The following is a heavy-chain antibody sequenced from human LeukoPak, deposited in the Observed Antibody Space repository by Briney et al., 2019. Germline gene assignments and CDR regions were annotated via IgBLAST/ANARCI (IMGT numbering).Heavy chain of an antibody. Sequence: SGPTLVNPTQTLTLTCTFSGFSLSTSGVGVGWIRQPPGKALEWLAPIYWNDDKRYSPSLKSRLTITKDTSKNQVVLTMTNMDPVDTATYYCAHMMTGQLVLIYWGQGTLVTVSS. V-gene: IGHV2-5*01. CDR3: AHMMTGQLVLIY. D-gene: IGHD6-13*01. CDR2: IYWNDDK. J-gene: IGHJ4*02. CDR1: GFSLSTSGVG.